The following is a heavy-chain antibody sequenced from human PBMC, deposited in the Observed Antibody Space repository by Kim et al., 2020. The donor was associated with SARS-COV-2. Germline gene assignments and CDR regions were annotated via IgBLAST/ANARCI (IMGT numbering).Heavy chain of an antibody. CDR3: VRVISRDDACDD. D-gene: IGHD3-16*01. CDR2: MKGDGSRI. J-gene: IGHJ1*01. Sequence: GGSLRLSCAASGFTFSDYWMTWVRQAPGKGLEWVANMKGDGSRIAYVDSVKGRFTISRDNAKNLLYLQMNNLRVEDTAVYYCVRVISRDDACDDWGQG. CDR1: GFTFSDYW. V-gene: IGHV3-7*01.